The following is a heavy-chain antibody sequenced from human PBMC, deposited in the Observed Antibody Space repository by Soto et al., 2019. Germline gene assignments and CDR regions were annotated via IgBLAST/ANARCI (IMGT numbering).Heavy chain of an antibody. CDR3: ARGNYGYDY. Sequence: PGGSLRLSCVASGFTFSSYWMHWVRQAPGKGLVWVSLISSDGSTTSYADSVKGRFTISRDNAKNTLYLQMNSLRVEDTAVYYCARGNYGYDYWGKGTLVTVSS. V-gene: IGHV3-74*01. CDR2: ISSDGSTT. D-gene: IGHD3-10*01. CDR1: GFTFSSYW. J-gene: IGHJ4*02.